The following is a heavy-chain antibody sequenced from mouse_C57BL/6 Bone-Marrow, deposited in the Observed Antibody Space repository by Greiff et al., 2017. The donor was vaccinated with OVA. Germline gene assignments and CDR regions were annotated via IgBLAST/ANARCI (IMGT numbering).Heavy chain of an antibody. D-gene: IGHD1-1*01. CDR2: IHPNSGST. Sequence: QVQLKQPGAELVKPGASVQLSCKASGYTFTSYWMHWVKQRPGQGLEWIGMIHPNSGSTNYNEKFKSKATLTVDKSSSTAYMQLSSLTSEDSAVYYCARRGGSSPWYFDVWGTGTTVTVSS. V-gene: IGHV1-64*01. J-gene: IGHJ1*03. CDR3: ARRGGSSPWYFDV. CDR1: GYTFTSYW.